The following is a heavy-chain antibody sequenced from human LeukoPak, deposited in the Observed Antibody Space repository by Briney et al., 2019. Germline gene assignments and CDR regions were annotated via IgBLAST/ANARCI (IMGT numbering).Heavy chain of an antibody. CDR1: GFTFSSYA. V-gene: IGHV3-15*01. Sequence: GGSLRLSCAASGFTFSSYAMSWVRQAPGKGLEWVGRIKSKTDGGTTDYAAPVKGRFTISRDDSKNTLYLQMNSLKTEDTAVYYCTTAHLNGYGSAGYWGQGTLVTVSS. CDR3: TTAHLNGYGSAGY. CDR2: IKSKTDGGTT. D-gene: IGHD3-10*01. J-gene: IGHJ4*02.